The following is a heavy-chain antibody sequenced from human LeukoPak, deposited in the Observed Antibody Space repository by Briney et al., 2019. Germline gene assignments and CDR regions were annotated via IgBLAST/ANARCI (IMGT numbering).Heavy chain of an antibody. Sequence: GGSLRLSCAASGFTLSNYVMNWVRQAPGKGLEWVSAISGSGDYSNSADSVEGRFTISRDNSENTLYLQMNSLRAEDTGVYYCAKDFSAGGNYGYGRFDPWGQGTLVTVSS. V-gene: IGHV3-23*01. CDR1: GFTLSNYV. CDR3: AKDFSAGGNYGYGRFDP. CDR2: ISGSGDYS. J-gene: IGHJ5*02. D-gene: IGHD4-17*01.